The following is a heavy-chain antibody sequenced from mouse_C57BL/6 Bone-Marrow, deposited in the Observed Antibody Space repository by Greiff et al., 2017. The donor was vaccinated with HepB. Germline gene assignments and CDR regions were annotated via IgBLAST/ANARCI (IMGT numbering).Heavy chain of an antibody. D-gene: IGHD2-5*01. CDR2: ILPGSGST. J-gene: IGHJ4*01. CDR1: GYTFTGYW. V-gene: IGHV1-9*01. CDR3: ARWDYSNYEGGAMDY. Sequence: VKLVESGAELMKPGASVKLSCKATGYTFTGYWIEWVKQRPGHGLEWIGEILPGSGSTNYNEKFKGKATFTADTSSNTAYMQLSSRTTEDSAIYYCARWDYSNYEGGAMDYWGQGTSVTVSS.